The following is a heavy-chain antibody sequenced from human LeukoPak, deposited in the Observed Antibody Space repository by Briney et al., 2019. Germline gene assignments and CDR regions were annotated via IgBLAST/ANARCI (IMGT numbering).Heavy chain of an antibody. CDR2: IWYDGSNK. CDR1: GFTISSYG. J-gene: IGHJ4*02. Sequence: GGSLRLSCAASGFTISSYGMHWVRQAPGKGLEWVAVIWYDGSNKYYADSVKGRFTISRDNSKNTLYLQMNSLRAEDTAVYYCARDERKGGVDIVATSPFDYWGQGTLVTVSS. V-gene: IGHV3-33*01. D-gene: IGHD5-12*01. CDR3: ARDERKGGVDIVATSPFDY.